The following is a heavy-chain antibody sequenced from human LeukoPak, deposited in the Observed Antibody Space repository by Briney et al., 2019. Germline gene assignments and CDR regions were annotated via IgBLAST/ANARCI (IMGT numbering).Heavy chain of an antibody. CDR3: AGGLRKLPIFAY. V-gene: IGHV4-34*01. CDR1: CVSLSCVY. J-gene: IGHJ4*02. Sequence: SETLSRTCAVYCVSLSCVYWSWIRPRPGKGLEGIGEVDHYGSTNNNPSLKSRVTISVDTSKNQFSVRLYSVTAAATAVYYCAGGLRKLPIFAYWGQGSLATVSS. CDR2: VDHYGST. D-gene: IGHD4-23*01.